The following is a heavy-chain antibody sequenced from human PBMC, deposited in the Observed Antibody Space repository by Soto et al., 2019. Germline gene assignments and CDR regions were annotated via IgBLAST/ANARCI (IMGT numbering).Heavy chain of an antibody. CDR3: ARDFYGSGSYYDF. J-gene: IGHJ4*02. CDR2: ISSSSTTI. V-gene: IGHV3-48*02. CDR1: GFTFRRYS. D-gene: IGHD3-10*01. Sequence: GGSLRLACAVSGFTFRRYSMNWVRQAPGKGLEWVSYISSSSTTIYYADSVKGRFTISRDNAKNSLSLQMYSLRDEDTAVYYCARDFYGSGSYYDFWGQGTLVTVSS.